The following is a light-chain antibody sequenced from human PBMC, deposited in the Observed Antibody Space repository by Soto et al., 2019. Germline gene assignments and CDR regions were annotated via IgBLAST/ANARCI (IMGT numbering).Light chain of an antibody. CDR3: SSYTSSSTLVV. Sequence: QSALTQPASVSGSPGQSITISCTGTSSDVGGYNYVSWYQQHPGKAPKLMIYEVSNRPSGVSNRFSGSKSGNTASLTLSGLQAEDEAGYYCSSYTSSSTLVVFGGGTKVTVL. J-gene: IGLJ2*01. CDR1: SSDVGGYNY. CDR2: EVS. V-gene: IGLV2-14*01.